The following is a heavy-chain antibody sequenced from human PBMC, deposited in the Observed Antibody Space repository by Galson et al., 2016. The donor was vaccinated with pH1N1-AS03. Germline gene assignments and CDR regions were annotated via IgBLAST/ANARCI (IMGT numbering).Heavy chain of an antibody. CDR3: AREYSGFDPNDYYGMDV. CDR2: IKSDGTST. D-gene: IGHD5-12*01. V-gene: IGHV3-74*03. Sequence: SLRLSCAVSGFTFTDYWMHWVRQVPGKGPVWVSRIKSDGTSTTYTDSVKDRFTISRDNAKNTLYLQMNSLRVEDTAVYYCAREYSGFDPNDYYGMDVWGQGTTVTVSS. CDR1: GFTFTDYW. J-gene: IGHJ6*02.